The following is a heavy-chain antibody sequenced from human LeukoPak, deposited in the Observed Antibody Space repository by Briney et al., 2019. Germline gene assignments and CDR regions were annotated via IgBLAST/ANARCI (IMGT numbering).Heavy chain of an antibody. CDR2: ISSSSSYI. D-gene: IGHD4-17*01. Sequence: GGSLRLSCAASGFTFSSYSMNWVRQAPGKGLEWVSSISSSSSYIYYADSVKGRFTISKDNAKNSLYLQMNSLRAEDTAVYYCARVKDYGDYDAFDIWGQGTMVTVSS. CDR1: GFTFSSYS. V-gene: IGHV3-21*01. J-gene: IGHJ3*02. CDR3: ARVKDYGDYDAFDI.